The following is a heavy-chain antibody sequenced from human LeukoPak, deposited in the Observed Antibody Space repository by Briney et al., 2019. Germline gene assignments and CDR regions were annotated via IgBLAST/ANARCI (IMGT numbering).Heavy chain of an antibody. Sequence: SETLSLTCTVSGYSISSGYYWGWIRQPPGKGLEWIGSIYHSGSTYYNPSLKSRVTISVDTSKNQFSLKLSSVTAADTAVYYCAGSSGWPYYYYYMDVWGKGTTVTVSS. CDR1: GYSISSGYY. J-gene: IGHJ6*03. D-gene: IGHD6-19*01. CDR3: AGSSGWPYYYYYMDV. CDR2: IYHSGST. V-gene: IGHV4-38-2*02.